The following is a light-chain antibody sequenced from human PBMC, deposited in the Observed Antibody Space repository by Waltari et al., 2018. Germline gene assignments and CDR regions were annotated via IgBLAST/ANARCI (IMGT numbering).Light chain of an antibody. Sequence: SSELTQDPAVSVALGQTVRITCQGDSLRYHSANWYRQKPVQAPLLVMYGKNNRPSGIPDRFSGSYSGDTASLTITGAQAEDEADYYCNSRDSNGNPFVFGPATKVTVL. CDR2: GKN. J-gene: IGLJ1*01. V-gene: IGLV3-19*01. CDR3: NSRDSNGNPFV. CDR1: SLRYHS.